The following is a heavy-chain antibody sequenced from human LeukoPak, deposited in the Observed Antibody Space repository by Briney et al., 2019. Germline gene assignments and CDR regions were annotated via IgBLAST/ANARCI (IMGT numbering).Heavy chain of an antibody. Sequence: ASVTVSFKASGYTFTAYSMHWVRQAPGQGLEWMGRINPNSGGTDCAQRFQGRVTMTRDTSITMLYMEMSSLTPGDTAVYYCARAGYCSDGKCYTFDYWGQGTLVTVSS. CDR2: INPNSGGT. CDR1: GYTFTAYS. V-gene: IGHV1-2*06. CDR3: ARAGYCSDGKCYTFDY. D-gene: IGHD2-15*01. J-gene: IGHJ4*02.